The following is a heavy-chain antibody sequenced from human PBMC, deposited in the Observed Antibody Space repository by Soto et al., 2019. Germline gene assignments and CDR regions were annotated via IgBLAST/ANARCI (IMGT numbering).Heavy chain of an antibody. V-gene: IGHV3-49*04. CDR3: TRYYYASSGYYVY. J-gene: IGHJ4*02. CDR2: IRSETYGGTP. D-gene: IGHD3-22*01. CDR1: GFNFGNYA. Sequence: GGSLRLSCTGSGFNFGNYAMSWVRQAPGKGPEWVGFIRSETYGGTPDYAASLRGRFTISRDDSKSIAYLEINSLQTDDTAVYYCTRYYYASSGYYVYWGQGTLVTVSS.